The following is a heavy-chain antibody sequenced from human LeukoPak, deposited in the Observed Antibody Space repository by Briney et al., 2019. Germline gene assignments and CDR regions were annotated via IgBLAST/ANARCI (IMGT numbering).Heavy chain of an antibody. CDR1: GGSFSGYY. V-gene: IGHV4-34*01. Sequence: SSETLSLTCAVYGGSFSGYYWSWIRQPPGKGLEWIGEINHSGSTNYNPSLKSRVTISVDTSKNQFSPKLSSVTAADTAVYYCARGYGSGSYCDYWGQGTLVTVSS. CDR2: INHSGST. D-gene: IGHD3-10*01. J-gene: IGHJ4*02. CDR3: ARGYGSGSYCDY.